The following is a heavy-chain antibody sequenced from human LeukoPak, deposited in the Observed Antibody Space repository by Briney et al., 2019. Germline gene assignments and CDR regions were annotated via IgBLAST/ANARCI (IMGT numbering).Heavy chain of an antibody. CDR2: INPNSGGT. Sequence: GASVKVSCKASRYTFTDYWLHWVRQAPGQGLEWMGWINPNSGGTDYAQKIQGRVTMTRDTSVSTAYMELGRLRSDDTAVYYCARGHGSGATIDYWGQGTLVTVSS. V-gene: IGHV1-2*02. CDR3: ARGHGSGATIDY. CDR1: RYTFTDYW. J-gene: IGHJ4*02. D-gene: IGHD1-26*01.